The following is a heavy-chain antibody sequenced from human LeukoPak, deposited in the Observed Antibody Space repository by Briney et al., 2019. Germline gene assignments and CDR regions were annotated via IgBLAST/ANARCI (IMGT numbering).Heavy chain of an antibody. Sequence: SETLSLTCTVSGYSISSGYYWGWIRQPPGKGLEWIGSIYHSGSTYYNPSLKSRVTISVDTSKNQFSLKLSSVTAADTAVYYCARATHIVVVIAGFDYWGQGTLVTVSS. J-gene: IGHJ4*02. CDR2: IYHSGST. D-gene: IGHD2-21*01. CDR1: GYSISSGYY. CDR3: ARATHIVVVIAGFDY. V-gene: IGHV4-38-2*02.